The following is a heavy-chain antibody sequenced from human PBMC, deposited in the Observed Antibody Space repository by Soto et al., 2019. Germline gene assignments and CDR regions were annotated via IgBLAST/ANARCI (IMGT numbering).Heavy chain of an antibody. CDR3: ARALGYCSGGSCYSVYFQH. J-gene: IGHJ1*01. Sequence: QVTLKESGPVLVNPTETLTLTCTVSGFSLSNARMGVSWIRQPPGKALEWLAHIFSNDEKSYSTSLKSRLTISKDTSKSQVVLTMTNMDPVDTATYYCARALGYCSGGSCYSVYFQHWGQGTLVTVSS. V-gene: IGHV2-26*01. CDR2: IFSNDEK. CDR1: GFSLSNARMG. D-gene: IGHD2-15*01.